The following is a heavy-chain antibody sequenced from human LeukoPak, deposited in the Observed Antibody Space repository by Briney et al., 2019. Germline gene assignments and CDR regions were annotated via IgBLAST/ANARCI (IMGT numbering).Heavy chain of an antibody. Sequence: PGGSLRLSCAASGFSFSDHYMDWVRQAPGKGLEWVGRIRNNAESYRTEYAASVKGRFTISRDDSKDSLYLQMNSLRSEDTALYYCTRVRLGASTRYFDYWGQGTLVTVSS. J-gene: IGHJ4*02. CDR2: IRNNAESYRT. CDR3: TRVRLGASTRYFDY. D-gene: IGHD1-26*01. V-gene: IGHV3-72*01. CDR1: GFSFSDHY.